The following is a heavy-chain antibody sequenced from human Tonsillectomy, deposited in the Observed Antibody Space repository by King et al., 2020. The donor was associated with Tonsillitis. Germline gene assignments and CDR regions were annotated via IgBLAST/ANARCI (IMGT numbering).Heavy chain of an antibody. CDR3: AMIPVGYCSSTSCSSAGGMDV. CDR1: GYSFTIYW. CDR2: IDPSDAYT. J-gene: IGHJ6*02. V-gene: IGHV5-10-1*03. Sequence: QLVQSGAEVKKPGESLRISCKGSGYSFTIYWISWVRQMPGKGLEWMGRIDPSDAYTNYSPSFQGHVTISADKSISTAYLQWSSLKASDTAMYYCAMIPVGYCSSTSCSSAGGMDVWGQGTTVTVSS. D-gene: IGHD2-2*01.